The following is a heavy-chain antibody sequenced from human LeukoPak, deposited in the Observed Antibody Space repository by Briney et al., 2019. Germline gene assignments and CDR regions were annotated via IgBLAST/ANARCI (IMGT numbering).Heavy chain of an antibody. J-gene: IGHJ4*02. CDR3: ARNGCSSGICKTE. D-gene: IGHD2-2*01. CDR1: GGSFSGYY. Sequence: PSETLSLTCAVYGGSFSGYYWSWIRQPPGKGLEWIGEINHSGSTNYNPSLKSRVTISVDTSKNQFSLKLSSVTAADTAVYFCARNGCSSGICKTEWGQGTLVTVSS. V-gene: IGHV4-34*01. CDR2: INHSGST.